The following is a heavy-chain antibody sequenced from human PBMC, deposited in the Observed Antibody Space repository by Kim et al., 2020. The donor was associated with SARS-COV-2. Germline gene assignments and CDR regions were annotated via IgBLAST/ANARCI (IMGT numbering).Heavy chain of an antibody. Sequence: KFQGRVTITRDTSASTAYMELSSLRSEDTAVYYCARLNYDILTGYYFFDYWGQGTLVTVSS. D-gene: IGHD3-9*01. V-gene: IGHV1-3*01. J-gene: IGHJ4*02. CDR3: ARLNYDILTGYYFFDY.